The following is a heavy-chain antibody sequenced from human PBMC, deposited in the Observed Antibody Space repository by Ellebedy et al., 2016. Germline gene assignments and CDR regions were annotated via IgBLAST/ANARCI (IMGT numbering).Heavy chain of an antibody. D-gene: IGHD6-6*01. CDR1: GGSFSGYY. J-gene: IGHJ5*02. Sequence: SETLSLTXAVYGGSFSGYYWSWIRQPPGKGLEWIGEINHSGSTNYNPSLKSRVTISVDTSKNQFSLKLSSVTAADTAVYYCARRFYSSSNWFNPWGKGTLVTVSS. V-gene: IGHV4-34*01. CDR2: INHSGST. CDR3: ARRFYSSSNWFNP.